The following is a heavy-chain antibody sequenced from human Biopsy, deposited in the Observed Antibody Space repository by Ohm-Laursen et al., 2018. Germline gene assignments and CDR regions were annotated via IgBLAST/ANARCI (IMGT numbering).Heavy chain of an antibody. Sequence: SLRLSCAASGFRFDDYAMHWVRQRPGKGLEWVSGISWTSRNVGYADSVKGRFTITRDNAKKSLYLQMNSLRPEDTAVYYCAADINVWNVNYWGQGTQVTVSS. V-gene: IGHV3-9*01. CDR2: ISWTSRNV. D-gene: IGHD1-1*01. CDR3: AADINVWNVNY. J-gene: IGHJ4*02. CDR1: GFRFDDYA.